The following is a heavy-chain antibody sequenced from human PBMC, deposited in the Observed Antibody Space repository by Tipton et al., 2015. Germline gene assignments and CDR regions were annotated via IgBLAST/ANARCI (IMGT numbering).Heavy chain of an antibody. CDR1: AYSISTDYY. J-gene: IGHJ4*02. V-gene: IGHV4-38-2*01. CDR2: ISHSGST. CDR3: ACHDYDLLTRDYQTVDY. Sequence: TLSLTCAVSAYSISTDYYWVWIRQPPGKGLEWIGTISHSGSTCYTPSLKSRVTISADTSKNQFSLRLSSVTAADTAVYYCACHDYDLLTRDYQTVDYWGQGTVVTVSS. D-gene: IGHD3-9*01.